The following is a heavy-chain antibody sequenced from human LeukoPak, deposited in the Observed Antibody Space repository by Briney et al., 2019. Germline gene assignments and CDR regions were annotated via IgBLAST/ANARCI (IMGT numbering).Heavy chain of an antibody. Sequence: SETLSLTCTVSGGSISSYYWSWIRQPPGKGLEWIGYIYYSGTTTYNPSLSNRVTISIDTSKNQVFLRLSAVSAADTAVYYCAREAPLYSGTAFDIWGQGTLVTVSS. D-gene: IGHD2-21*01. CDR1: GGSISSYY. CDR2: IYYSGTT. CDR3: AREAPLYSGTAFDI. V-gene: IGHV4-59*12. J-gene: IGHJ3*02.